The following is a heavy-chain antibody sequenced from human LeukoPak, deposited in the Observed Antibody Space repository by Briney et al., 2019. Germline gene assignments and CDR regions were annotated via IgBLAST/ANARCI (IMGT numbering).Heavy chain of an antibody. Sequence: PGGSLRLSCAASGFTFSSYAMSWVRQAPGKGLEWVSGVSGSGGSTYYADSVKGRFTISRDNSRNTLYLQMNSLRAEDTAVYYCAKQYTLYYYYMDVWGKGTTVTVSS. CDR1: GFTFSSYA. D-gene: IGHD2-15*01. J-gene: IGHJ6*03. V-gene: IGHV3-23*01. CDR3: AKQYTLYYYYMDV. CDR2: VSGSGGST.